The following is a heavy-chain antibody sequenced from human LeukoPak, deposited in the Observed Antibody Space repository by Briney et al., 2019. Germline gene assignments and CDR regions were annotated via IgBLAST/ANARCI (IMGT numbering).Heavy chain of an antibody. V-gene: IGHV3-74*01. CDR2: VNPDESRT. CDR3: ALNGGGSTRFDP. CDR1: GFTFSSYW. D-gene: IGHD1-1*01. Sequence: PGVSLRLSCAASGFTFSSYWMHWVRQAPGKGLVWVSRVNPDESRTRYAESVEGRFTISSDTAKNTLYLQMNTLRTSDTAVYDCALNGGGSTRFDPWGQGTLVSVSS. J-gene: IGHJ5*02.